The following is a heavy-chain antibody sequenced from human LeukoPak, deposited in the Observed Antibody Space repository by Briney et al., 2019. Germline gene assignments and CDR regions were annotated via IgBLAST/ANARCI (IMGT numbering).Heavy chain of an antibody. CDR3: ARDPYYDFWSAASSGYFDY. J-gene: IGHJ4*02. V-gene: IGHV1-2*02. CDR1: GYTFTGYY. D-gene: IGHD3-3*01. CDR2: INPNSGGT. Sequence: ASVKVSCKASGYTFTGYYMHWVRQAPGQGLEWMGWINPNSGGTNYAQKFQGRVTMTRDTSISTAYMELSRLRSDDTAVYYCARDPYYDFWSAASSGYFDYWGQGTLVTVSS.